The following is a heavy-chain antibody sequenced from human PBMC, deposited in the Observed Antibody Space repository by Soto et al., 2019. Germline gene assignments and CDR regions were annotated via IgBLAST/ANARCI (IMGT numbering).Heavy chain of an antibody. CDR3: ARGSVVTAIVFDY. V-gene: IGHV4-31*03. Sequence: SVTLSLTCTVSGGSIRSGGYCWSWIRQHPGKGLEWIGYIYYSGSTYYNPSLKSRVTISVDTSKNQFSLKLSSVTAADAAVYYCARGSVVTAIVFDYWGQGTLVTVSS. CDR1: GGSIRSGGYC. CDR2: IYYSGST. J-gene: IGHJ4*02. D-gene: IGHD2-21*02.